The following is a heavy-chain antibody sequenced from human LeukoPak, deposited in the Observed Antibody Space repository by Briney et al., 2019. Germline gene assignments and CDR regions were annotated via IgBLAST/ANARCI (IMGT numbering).Heavy chain of an antibody. Sequence: SETLSLTCTVSGGSISSTSYYCGWLRQPPGKGLEWIGSFHYSGSTYYNPSLKSRVTISVDTSKNQFSLNLSSVTAADTAVYYCARRYNYGYFDYWGQGTLVSVSS. J-gene: IGHJ4*02. D-gene: IGHD5-18*01. CDR2: FHYSGST. CDR3: ARRYNYGYFDY. V-gene: IGHV4-39*01. CDR1: GGSISSTSYY.